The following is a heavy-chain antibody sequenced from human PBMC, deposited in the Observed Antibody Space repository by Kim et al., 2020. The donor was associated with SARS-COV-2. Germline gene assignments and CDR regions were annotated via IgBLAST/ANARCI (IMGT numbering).Heavy chain of an antibody. Sequence: SADSRKGRFTISRDNAKNTVYLQMHSLRVDDTAVYYCARHSESGSPGDDYWGQGALVTVSS. V-gene: IGHV3-74*01. J-gene: IGHJ4*02. D-gene: IGHD1-26*01. CDR3: ARHSESGSPGDDY.